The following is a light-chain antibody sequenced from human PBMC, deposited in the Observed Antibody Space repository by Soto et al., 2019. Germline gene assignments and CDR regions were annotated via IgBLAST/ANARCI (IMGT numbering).Light chain of an antibody. CDR1: QSVLYSSNNKNY. CDR2: WAS. J-gene: IGKJ2*01. CDR3: QQYESTPPT. V-gene: IGKV4-1*01. Sequence: DIVMTQSPDSLAVSLGERATINCKSSQSVLYSSNNKNYLAWYQQRPGQPPKLLIYWASTRESVVPDRVSGSGSGTDFTLTITSLQAEDVAVYYCQQYESTPPTFGQGTKLEIK.